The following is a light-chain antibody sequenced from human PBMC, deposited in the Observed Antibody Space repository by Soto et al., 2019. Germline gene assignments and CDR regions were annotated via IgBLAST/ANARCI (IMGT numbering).Light chain of an antibody. V-gene: IGLV1-44*01. CDR3: AAWDDSLTGSWV. CDR2: INS. J-gene: IGLJ3*02. Sequence: QSVLTQPPSASGTPGQRVTISCSGSSSNIGHNPVNWYQQLPGTAPKLLIYINSHRPSGVPDRFSGSKSGTSASLAISGLQSEDEADYYCAAWDDSLTGSWVFGGGTKLTVL. CDR1: SSNIGHNP.